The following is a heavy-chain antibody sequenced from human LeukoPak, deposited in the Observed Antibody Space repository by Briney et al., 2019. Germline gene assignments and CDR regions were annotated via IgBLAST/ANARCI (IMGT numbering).Heavy chain of an antibody. J-gene: IGHJ4*02. D-gene: IGHD3-22*01. CDR3: ARQRVYYDSSGRPYYFDY. CDR1: GFTFSSYW. Sequence: GGSLRLSCAASGFTFSSYWMSWVRQAPGKGLEWVANIKQDGSGKYYVDSVKGRFTISRDNAKNSLYLQMNSLRAEDTAVYYCARQRVYYDSSGRPYYFDYWGQGPLVTVSS. V-gene: IGHV3-7*01. CDR2: IKQDGSGK.